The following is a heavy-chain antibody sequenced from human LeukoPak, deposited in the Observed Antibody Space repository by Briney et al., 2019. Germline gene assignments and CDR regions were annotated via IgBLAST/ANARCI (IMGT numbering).Heavy chain of an antibody. CDR1: GFTFDDYA. Sequence: GRSLRLSCAASGFTFDDYAMHWVRQAPGKGLEWVSGISWNSGSIGYADSVKGRFTISRDNAKNTLYLQMNSLRAEDTAVYYCARTIRGVTVFGYWGQGTLVTVSS. D-gene: IGHD3-10*01. J-gene: IGHJ4*02. CDR2: ISWNSGSI. CDR3: ARTIRGVTVFGY. V-gene: IGHV3-9*01.